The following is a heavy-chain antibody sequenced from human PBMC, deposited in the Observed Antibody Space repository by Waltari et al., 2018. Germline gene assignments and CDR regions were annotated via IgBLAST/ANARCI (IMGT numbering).Heavy chain of an antibody. J-gene: IGHJ3*02. Sequence: QLQLQESGPGLVKPSETLSLTCTVSGGSISSSSYYWGWIRQPPGKGLEWIGSIYYSGSTYYNPSLKSRVTISVDTSKNQFSLKLSSVTAADTAVYYCAREGILAVAGTRAAFDIWGQGTMVIVSS. CDR2: IYYSGST. CDR1: GGSISSSSYY. CDR3: AREGILAVAGTRAAFDI. D-gene: IGHD6-19*01. V-gene: IGHV4-39*07.